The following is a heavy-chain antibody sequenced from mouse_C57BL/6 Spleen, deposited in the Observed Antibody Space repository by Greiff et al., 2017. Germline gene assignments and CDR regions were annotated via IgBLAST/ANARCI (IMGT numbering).Heavy chain of an antibody. D-gene: IGHD2-4*01. CDR2: IRSKSNNYAT. J-gene: IGHJ4*01. CDR3: VSPSIYYEYDGADGYAMDY. CDR1: GFSFNTYA. V-gene: IGHV10-1*01. Sequence: EVQRVESGGGLVQPKGSLKLSCAASGFSFNTYAMNWVRQAPGKGLEWVARIRSKSNNYATYYADSVKDRFTISRDDSESMLYLQMNNLKTEDTAMYYCVSPSIYYEYDGADGYAMDYWGQGTSVTVSS.